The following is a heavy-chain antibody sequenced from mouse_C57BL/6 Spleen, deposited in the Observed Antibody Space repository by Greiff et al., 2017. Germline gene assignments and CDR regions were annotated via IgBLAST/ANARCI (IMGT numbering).Heavy chain of an antibody. J-gene: IGHJ3*01. Sequence: EVKLVESGGGLVKPGGSLKLSCAASGFTFSSYAMSWVRQTPEKRLEWVATISDGGSYTYYPDNVKGRFTISRDNAKNNLYLQMSHLKSEDTALYYCAGVWLRRGACWAQGPLFTVSA. CDR3: AGVWLRRGAC. CDR1: GFTFSSYA. V-gene: IGHV5-4*03. D-gene: IGHD2-2*01. CDR2: ISDGGSYT.